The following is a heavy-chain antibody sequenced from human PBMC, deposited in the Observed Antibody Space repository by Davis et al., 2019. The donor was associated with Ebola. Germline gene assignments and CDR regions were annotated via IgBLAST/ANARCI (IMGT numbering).Heavy chain of an antibody. CDR1: GGSISSGGYY. Sequence: MPSKTLSLTCTVSGGSISSGGYYWSWIRQPAGKRLEWIGRIYTSGSTNYNPSLKSRVTMSIDTSKNQFSLKLSSVTAADTAVYYCAREPYYDFWSGYSHPNWFDPWGQGTLVTVSS. CDR2: IYTSGST. CDR3: AREPYYDFWSGYSHPNWFDP. V-gene: IGHV4-61*02. J-gene: IGHJ5*02. D-gene: IGHD3-3*01.